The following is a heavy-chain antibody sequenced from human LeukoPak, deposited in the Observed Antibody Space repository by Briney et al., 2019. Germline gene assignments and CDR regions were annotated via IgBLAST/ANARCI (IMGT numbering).Heavy chain of an antibody. CDR1: GYTFTSYD. Sequence: GASVKVSCTASGYTFTSYDINWVRQATGQGLEWMGWMNPNSGNTGYAQKFQGRVTMTRNTSISTAYMELSSLRSEDTAVYYCARGRVVVVPAAIDYYYYGMDVWGQGTTVTVSS. CDR3: ARGRVVVVPAAIDYYYYGMDV. D-gene: IGHD2-2*02. CDR2: MNPNSGNT. J-gene: IGHJ6*02. V-gene: IGHV1-8*01.